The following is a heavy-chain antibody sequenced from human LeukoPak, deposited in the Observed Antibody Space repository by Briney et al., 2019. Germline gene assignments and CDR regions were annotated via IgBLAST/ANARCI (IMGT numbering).Heavy chain of an antibody. V-gene: IGHV4-59*01. J-gene: IGHJ6*02. D-gene: IGHD5-12*01. CDR2: IYYSGST. Sequence: PSETLSLTCTVSGGSISSYYWSWIRQPPGKGLEWIGYIYYSGSTNYNPSLKSRVTISVDTSKNQFSLKLSSVTAADTAVYYCARGGYDYDYYYYGMDVWGQGTTVTVSS. CDR3: ARGGYDYDYYYYGMDV. CDR1: GGSISSYY.